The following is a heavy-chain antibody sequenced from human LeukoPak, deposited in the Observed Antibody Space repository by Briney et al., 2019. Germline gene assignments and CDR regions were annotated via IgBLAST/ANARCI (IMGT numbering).Heavy chain of an antibody. D-gene: IGHD5-12*01. J-gene: IGHJ3*02. CDR3: AREIIVARGAFDI. CDR2: VNHRGST. CDR1: GGSLSGYY. Sequence: SETLSLTCAVYGGSLSGYYWSWFRQPPGKGLEWVGEVNHRGSTNYNPSLKSRVTISVDTSKNQFSLKLSSVTAADTAVYYCAREIIVARGAFDIWGQGTMVTVSS. V-gene: IGHV4-34*01.